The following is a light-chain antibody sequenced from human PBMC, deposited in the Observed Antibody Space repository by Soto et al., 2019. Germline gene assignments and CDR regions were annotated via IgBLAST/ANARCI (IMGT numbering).Light chain of an antibody. CDR3: QHYNSYSEA. V-gene: IGKV1-5*01. CDR1: QTISSW. CDR2: GAS. Sequence: GDRVTITCRASQTISSWLAWYQQKPGKAPELLIYGASTLDDGVPSRFSGSGSGTEFILTISSLQPEDFATYYCQHYNSYSEAFGQGTKVDIK. J-gene: IGKJ1*01.